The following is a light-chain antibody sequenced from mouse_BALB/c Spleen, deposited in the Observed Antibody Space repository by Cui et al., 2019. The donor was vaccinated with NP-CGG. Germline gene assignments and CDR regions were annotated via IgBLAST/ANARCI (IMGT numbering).Light chain of an antibody. Sequence: QAVVTPESALTTSPGETATLTCRSSTGTVTTSNYSNWVQEKPDHVFTGLIGGTNNRAPGVPARFSGSLIGDKAALTITGAQTEDEAIYFSIIFGSGTKVTVL. J-gene: IGLJ3*01. CDR1: TGTVTTSNY. CDR3: II. V-gene: IGLV1*01. CDR2: GTN.